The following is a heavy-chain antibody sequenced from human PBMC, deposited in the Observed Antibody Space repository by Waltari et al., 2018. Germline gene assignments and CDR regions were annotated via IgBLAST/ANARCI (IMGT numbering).Heavy chain of an antibody. D-gene: IGHD3-3*01. CDR3: AADGRFLEWNGLGY. CDR1: GFTFTRSA. CDR2: IVVGSGNT. Sequence: QMQLVQSGPEVKKPGTSVKVSCKASGFTFTRSAVQRVRQARGQRLEWIGWIVVGSGNTNYAQKFQERVTITRDMSTSTAYMELSSLRSEDTAVYYCAADGRFLEWNGLGYWGQGTLVTVSS. J-gene: IGHJ4*02. V-gene: IGHV1-58*01.